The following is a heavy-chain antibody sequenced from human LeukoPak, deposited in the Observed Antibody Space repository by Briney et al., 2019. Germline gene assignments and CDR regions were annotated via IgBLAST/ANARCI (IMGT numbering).Heavy chain of an antibody. Sequence: GGALRLSCAASGFTFSSYPMSWVRQAPGKGLEWVSALSGSGDNTYYADSVKGRFTISRDNSKNTLYLQMNSLRAENTAVYYCAKAGDSSSSPLFLDWGQGTLVTVSS. D-gene: IGHD6-6*01. CDR2: LSGSGDNT. V-gene: IGHV3-23*01. J-gene: IGHJ4*02. CDR1: GFTFSSYP. CDR3: AKAGDSSSSPLFLD.